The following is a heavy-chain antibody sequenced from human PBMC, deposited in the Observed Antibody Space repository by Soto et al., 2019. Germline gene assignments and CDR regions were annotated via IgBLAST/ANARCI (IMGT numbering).Heavy chain of an antibody. D-gene: IGHD3-9*01. CDR3: ARQDYDILTGYPYFDY. J-gene: IGHJ4*02. Sequence: GESLKISCKGSGYSFTSYWIGWVRQMPGKGLEWMGIIYPGDSDTRYSPSFQGQVTISADKSISTAYLQWSSLKASDTAMYYCARQDYDILTGYPYFDYWGQGTLVTVSS. CDR1: GYSFTSYW. V-gene: IGHV5-51*01. CDR2: IYPGDSDT.